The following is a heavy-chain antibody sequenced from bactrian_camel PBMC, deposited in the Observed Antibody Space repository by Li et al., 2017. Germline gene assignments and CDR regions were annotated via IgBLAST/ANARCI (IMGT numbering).Heavy chain of an antibody. CDR2: IESDGST. J-gene: IGHJ6*01. CDR1: ENSRC. Sequence: LVESGGDSVQAGGSLTLSCEYAENSRCMGWFRQVPDKEREGVAGIESDGSTSYADSVKGRFTVSQDSAKNTLYLEMVSPTPEDTAMYYCAARSVGWCPLFEHWLGKRAYTPGGYFDYWGQGTQVTVS. D-gene: IGHD1*01. V-gene: IGHV3S53*01. CDR3: AARSVGWCPLFEHWLGKRAYTPGGYFDY.